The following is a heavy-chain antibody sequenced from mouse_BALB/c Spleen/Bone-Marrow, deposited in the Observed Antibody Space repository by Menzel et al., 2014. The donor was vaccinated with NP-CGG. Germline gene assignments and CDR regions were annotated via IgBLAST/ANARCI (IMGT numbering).Heavy chain of an antibody. CDR1: GFTFNNYG. CDR2: ISGGGSYT. V-gene: IGHV5-9-2*01. CDR3: ARHAYYDQTEVSFVY. J-gene: IGHJ3*01. D-gene: IGHD2-4*01. Sequence: EVMLVESGGGLVKSGGSLKLSCAASGFTFNNYGVSWVRQTPEKRLEWVATISGGGSYTFYPDSVKGRFTISRDNAKNDLYLQLSSLRSEDTALYYCARHAYYDQTEVSFVYWGQGTLVTVSA.